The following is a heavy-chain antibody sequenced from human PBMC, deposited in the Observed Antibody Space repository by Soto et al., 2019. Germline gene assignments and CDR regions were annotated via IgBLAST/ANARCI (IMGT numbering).Heavy chain of an antibody. CDR2: ISSSSSYI. CDR1: GFTFSSYS. D-gene: IGHD5-12*01. J-gene: IGHJ4*02. CDR3: ARDWSPRKWPPSLDY. Sequence: GGSLRLSCAASGFTFSSYSMNWVRQAPGKGLEWVSSISSSSSYIYYADSVKGRFTISRDNAKNSLYLQMNSLRAEDTAVYYCARDWSPRKWPPSLDYWGQGTLVTVSS. V-gene: IGHV3-21*01.